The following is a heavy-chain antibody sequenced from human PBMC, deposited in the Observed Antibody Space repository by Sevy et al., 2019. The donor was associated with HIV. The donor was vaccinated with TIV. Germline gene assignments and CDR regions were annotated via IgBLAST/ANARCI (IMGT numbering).Heavy chain of an antibody. D-gene: IGHD1-7*01. CDR2: ISPNSGGT. J-gene: IGHJ6*02. Sequence: ASVKVSCKASGYTFTGDYLHWVRQAPGQGLEWMGRISPNSGGTNYAQKFQGRVTMTRDTSISTAYMELGRLRYDDTAIYYCARDGGGGTTNSGMDVWGQGTTVTVSS. CDR3: ARDGGGGTTNSGMDV. V-gene: IGHV1-2*06. CDR1: GYTFTGDY.